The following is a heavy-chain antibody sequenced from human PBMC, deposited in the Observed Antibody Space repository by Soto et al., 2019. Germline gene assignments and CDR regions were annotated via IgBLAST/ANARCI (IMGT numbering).Heavy chain of an antibody. D-gene: IGHD3-10*02. J-gene: IGHJ6*01. Sequence: SETLSLTCAVSGGSISNLSWWRCVRQAPGKGMVWIGEIYHGGSTNDNPSLKSRVTISVDKYKNQFSLKLSSVTAADTVVYYCTSVRGEYDYAMDVWGQGTTVTVSS. V-gene: IGHV4-4*02. CDR1: GGSISNLSW. CDR3: TSVRGEYDYAMDV. CDR2: IYHGGST.